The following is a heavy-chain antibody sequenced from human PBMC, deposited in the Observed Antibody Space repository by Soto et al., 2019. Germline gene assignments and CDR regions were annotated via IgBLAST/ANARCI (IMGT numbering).Heavy chain of an antibody. V-gene: IGHV3-11*01. CDR2: ISSSGNNI. CDR3: AKMSSENYYDPVFS. D-gene: IGHD3-22*01. CDR1: GFTFSDYY. J-gene: IGHJ4*02. Sequence: QVQLVESGGGLVQTSGSLRIACVASGFTFSDYYMSWVRQAPGKGLEWVSYISSSGNNIYYADSVKGRFTISRDNAKNSVYLKMNSLRAEDTALYFCAKMSSENYYDPVFSWGQGTLVTVSS.